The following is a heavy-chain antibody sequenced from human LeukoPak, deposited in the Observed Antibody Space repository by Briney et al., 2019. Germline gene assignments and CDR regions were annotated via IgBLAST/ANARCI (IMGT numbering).Heavy chain of an antibody. V-gene: IGHV3-23*01. CDR2: ISGSGGST. D-gene: IGHD3-3*01. Sequence: GGSLRLSCAASGFTFNNYAMSWVRQAPGKGLEWVSAISGSGGSTYYADSVKGRFTISRDNSKNTLYLQMNSLRAEDTAVYYCAKDNSRITIFGVASNWFDPWGQGTLVTVSS. J-gene: IGHJ5*02. CDR1: GFTFNNYA. CDR3: AKDNSRITIFGVASNWFDP.